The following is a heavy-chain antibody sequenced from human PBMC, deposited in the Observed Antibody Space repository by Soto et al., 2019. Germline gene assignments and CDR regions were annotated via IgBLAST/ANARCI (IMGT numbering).Heavy chain of an antibody. Sequence: QVQLVESGGGVVQPGRSLRLSCAASGFTFSSYGMHWVRQAPGKGLEWVAVIWYDGSNKYYADSVKGRFTISRDNSKNTRYLQMNSLRAEDTAVYYCARGGDVVVVAATFDYWGQGTLVTVSS. V-gene: IGHV3-33*01. CDR3: ARGGDVVVVAATFDY. CDR2: IWYDGSNK. D-gene: IGHD2-15*01. J-gene: IGHJ4*02. CDR1: GFTFSSYG.